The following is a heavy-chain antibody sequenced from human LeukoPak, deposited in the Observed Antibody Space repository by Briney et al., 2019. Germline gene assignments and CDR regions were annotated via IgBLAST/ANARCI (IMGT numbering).Heavy chain of an antibody. J-gene: IGHJ3*02. D-gene: IGHD7-27*01. CDR1: GVSISSYY. CDR3: ARARTGDSPHDAFDI. V-gene: IGHV4-59*01. Sequence: PSETLSLTGTVSGVSISSYYWSWIRQPPGKGLEWIGYIYYSGSTNYNPSLKSRVTISVDTSKNQFSLKLSSVTAADTAVYYCARARTGDSPHDAFDIWGQGTMVTVSS. CDR2: IYYSGST.